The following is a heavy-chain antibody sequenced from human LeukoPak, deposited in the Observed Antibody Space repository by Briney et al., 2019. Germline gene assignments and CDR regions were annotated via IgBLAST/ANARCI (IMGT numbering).Heavy chain of an antibody. CDR3: AKGGGSGSYYLFDY. D-gene: IGHD1-26*01. CDR2: ISWNSGSI. CDR1: GFTFDDYA. Sequence: GGSLRLSCAASGFTFDDYAMHWVRQAPGKGLEWVSGISWNSGSIGYADSVKGRFTISRDNAKNSLYLQMNSLRAKDTALYYCAKGGGSGSYYLFDYWGQGTLVTVSS. V-gene: IGHV3-9*01. J-gene: IGHJ4*02.